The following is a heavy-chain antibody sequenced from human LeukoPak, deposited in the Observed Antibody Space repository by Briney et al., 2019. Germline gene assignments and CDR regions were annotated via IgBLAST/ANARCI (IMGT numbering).Heavy chain of an antibody. CDR1: VGSFISYA. Sequence: SVNVSCKASVGSFISYAITWVRQAPGQGLEWMGRIIPIFGTPTYAQKFQGRVTITADMGSSTAYLELTSLTSEGTARYFCAKQGAVRQDYYMDVWGSGTTVTVSS. CDR2: IIPIFGTP. V-gene: IGHV1-69*06. D-gene: IGHD3-16*01. J-gene: IGHJ6*03. CDR3: AKQGAVRQDYYMDV.